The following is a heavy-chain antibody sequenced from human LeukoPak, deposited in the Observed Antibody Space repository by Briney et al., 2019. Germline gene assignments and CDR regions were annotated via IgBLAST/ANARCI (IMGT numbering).Heavy chain of an antibody. Sequence: SETLSLTCTVSGASISDYYWSWIRQPPGKGLEWIGYIYYSGNTNYSPSLKSRATMSVDTSKSQFSLKLTSVTAADTAVFYCAREKIDGDHRGIFDYWGQGTLVTVSS. J-gene: IGHJ4*02. CDR2: IYYSGNT. V-gene: IGHV4-59*12. CDR3: AREKIDGDHRGIFDY. D-gene: IGHD3-10*01. CDR1: GASISDYY.